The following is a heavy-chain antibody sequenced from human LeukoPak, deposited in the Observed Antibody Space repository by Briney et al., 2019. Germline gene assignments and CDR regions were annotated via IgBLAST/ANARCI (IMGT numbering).Heavy chain of an antibody. Sequence: PSETLTLTCAVYGGSFSGYYWSWIRQPPGKGLEWIGEINHSGSTNYNPSLKSRVTISVDTSKNQFSLKLSSVTAADTAVYYCASAPAGTRTDYWGQGTLVTVSS. CDR2: INHSGST. J-gene: IGHJ4*02. CDR3: ASAPAGTRTDY. V-gene: IGHV4-34*01. D-gene: IGHD6-19*01. CDR1: GGSFSGYY.